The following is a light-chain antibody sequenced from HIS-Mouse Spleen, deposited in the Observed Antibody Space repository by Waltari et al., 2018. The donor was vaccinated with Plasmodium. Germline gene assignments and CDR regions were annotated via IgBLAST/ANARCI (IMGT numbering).Light chain of an antibody. V-gene: IGLV3-25*03. CDR1: ALPKQY. CDR2: KDS. J-gene: IGLJ3*02. CDR3: QSADSSGTYPNWV. Sequence: SYELTQPPSVSVSPGQPARITCSGDALPKQYAYCYQQKPGPAPVLVIYKDSERPSGIPERFSGSSSGTTVTLTISGVQAEDEADYYCQSADSSGTYPNWVFGGGTKLTVL.